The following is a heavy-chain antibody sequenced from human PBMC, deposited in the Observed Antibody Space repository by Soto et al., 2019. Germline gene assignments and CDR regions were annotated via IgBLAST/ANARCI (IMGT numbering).Heavy chain of an antibody. CDR3: ARDLDSSGYYAEGRYYYYGMDV. Sequence: QVQLVQSGAEVKKPGSSVKVSCKASGGTFSSYAISWVRQAPGQGLEWMGGIIPIFGTANYAQKFQGRVTINADETTSTAYMELSSLRSEDTDVYYCARDLDSSGYYAEGRYYYYGMDVGGQGTTVTVSS. CDR2: IIPIFGTA. V-gene: IGHV1-69*12. D-gene: IGHD3-22*01. J-gene: IGHJ6*02. CDR1: GGTFSSYA.